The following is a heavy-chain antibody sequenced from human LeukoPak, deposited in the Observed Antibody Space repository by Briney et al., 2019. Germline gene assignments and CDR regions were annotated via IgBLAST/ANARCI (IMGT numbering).Heavy chain of an antibody. CDR2: IYYSGST. D-gene: IGHD5-12*01. J-gene: IGHJ4*02. CDR3: ARNRGYDLIDY. Sequence: SETLSLTCTVSGGSISSYYWSWIRQPPGKGLEWIGYIYYSGSTNYNPPLKSRVTISVDTSKNQSSLKLSSVTAADPAVYYCARNRGYDLIDYWGQGTLVTVSS. CDR1: GGSISSYY. V-gene: IGHV4-59*01.